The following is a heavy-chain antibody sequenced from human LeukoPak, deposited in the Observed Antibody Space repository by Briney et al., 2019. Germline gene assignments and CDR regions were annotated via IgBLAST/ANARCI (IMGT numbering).Heavy chain of an antibody. D-gene: IGHD3-16*01. CDR3: AKDSRFGAGGVFDF. CDR2: ISGSGDST. V-gene: IGHV3-23*01. Sequence: GGSLRLSCAASGFTFNNYAMHWVRQAPGKGLEWVSTISGSGDSTYYADSVKGRFTISRDNSKNTLYLQLNSLRVEDTAVYYCAKDSRFGAGGVFDFWGQGTLVTVSS. J-gene: IGHJ4*02. CDR1: GFTFNNYA.